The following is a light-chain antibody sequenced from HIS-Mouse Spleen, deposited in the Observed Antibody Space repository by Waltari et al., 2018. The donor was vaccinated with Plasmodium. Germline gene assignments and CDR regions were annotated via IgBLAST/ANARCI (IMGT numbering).Light chain of an antibody. V-gene: IGLV3-25*03. CDR1: ALPKQY. Sequence: SYELTQPPSVSVSPGQTARITCSGDALPKQYAYWYQQKPGQAPVLVIYKDSERPSGIPERFSGSSSGTTVTLTISGVQAEDEADYYCQSADSSRTPNWVFGGGTKLTVL. CDR3: QSADSSRTPNWV. J-gene: IGLJ3*02. CDR2: KDS.